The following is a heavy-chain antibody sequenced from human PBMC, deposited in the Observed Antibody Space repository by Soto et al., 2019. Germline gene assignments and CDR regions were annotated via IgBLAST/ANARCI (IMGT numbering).Heavy chain of an antibody. Sequence: EVQLVESGGGLVQPGRSLRLSCAASGFTFDDNAMHWVRQAPGKGLEWVSGISWNSGSIVYADSVKGRFTISRDNATNYLYLRMNSLRAEDKALYYCAKGLIAKAAATTYFHHWGQGTLVTVSS. CDR1: GFTFDDNA. CDR2: ISWNSGSI. D-gene: IGHD6-19*01. J-gene: IGHJ1*01. V-gene: IGHV3-9*01. CDR3: AKGLIAKAAATTYFHH.